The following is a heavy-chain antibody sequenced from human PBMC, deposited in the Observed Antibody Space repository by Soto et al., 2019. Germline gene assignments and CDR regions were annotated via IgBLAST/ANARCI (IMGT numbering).Heavy chain of an antibody. CDR2: IYSGGST. Sequence: EVQLVESGGGLVQPGGSLRLSCAASGFTVSSNYMSWVRQAPGKGLAWVSVIYSGGSTYYADSVKGRFTISRDNSKNTLYLQMNSLRAEDTAVYYCARDRYCSGGSCYFRTLGYWGQGTLVTVSS. D-gene: IGHD2-15*01. CDR3: ARDRYCSGGSCYFRTLGY. V-gene: IGHV3-66*01. CDR1: GFTVSSNY. J-gene: IGHJ4*02.